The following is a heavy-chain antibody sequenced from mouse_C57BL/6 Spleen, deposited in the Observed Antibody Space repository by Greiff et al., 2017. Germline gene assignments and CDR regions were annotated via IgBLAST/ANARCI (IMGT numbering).Heavy chain of an antibody. CDR2: INPSSGYT. V-gene: IGHV1-4*01. Sequence: QVQLQQSGAELARPGASVKMSCKASGYTFTSYTMHWVKQRPGQGLEWIGYINPSSGYTKYNQKFKDKATLTADKSSSTAYMQLSSLTSEDSAVYYCAGMGSSYYAMDYWGQGTSVTVSS. CDR3: AGMGSSYYAMDY. J-gene: IGHJ4*01. CDR1: GYTFTSYT. D-gene: IGHD1-1*01.